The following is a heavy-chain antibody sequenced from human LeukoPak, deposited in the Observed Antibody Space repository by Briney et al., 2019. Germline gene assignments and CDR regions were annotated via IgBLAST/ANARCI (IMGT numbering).Heavy chain of an antibody. D-gene: IGHD6-25*01. Sequence: SETLSLTCTVSGGSISSYYWSWIRQPPGKGLEWIGYIYYSGSTNYNPSLKSRVTISVDTSKNQFSLKLSSVTAADTAVYYCARHPAAPLNWFDPWGQGTLVTVSS. V-gene: IGHV4-59*08. CDR2: IYYSGST. CDR3: ARHPAAPLNWFDP. CDR1: GGSISSYY. J-gene: IGHJ5*02.